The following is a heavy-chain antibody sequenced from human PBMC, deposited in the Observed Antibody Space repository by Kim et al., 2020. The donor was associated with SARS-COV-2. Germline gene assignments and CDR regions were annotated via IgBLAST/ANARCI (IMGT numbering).Heavy chain of an antibody. V-gene: IGHV4-34*13. J-gene: IGHJ4*02. CDR3: ASRGGGRITMVQGADY. D-gene: IGHD3-10*01. Sequence: SLKSRVTISVDTSKNQFSLKLSSVTAADTAVYYCASRGGGRITMVQGADYWGQGTLVTVSS.